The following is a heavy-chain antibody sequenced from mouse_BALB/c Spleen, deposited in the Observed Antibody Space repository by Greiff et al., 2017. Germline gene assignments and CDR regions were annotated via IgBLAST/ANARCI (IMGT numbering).Heavy chain of an antibody. CDR1: GYTFTSYT. Sequence: VQLQQSGAELARPGASVKMSCKASGYTFTSYTMHWVKQRPGQGLEWIGYINPSSGYTNYNQKFKDKATLTADKSSSTAYMQLSSLTSEESAVYYCANYYGSSYWFAYWGQGTLVTVSA. CDR2: INPSSGYT. V-gene: IGHV1-4*01. J-gene: IGHJ3*01. D-gene: IGHD1-1*01. CDR3: ANYYGSSYWFAY.